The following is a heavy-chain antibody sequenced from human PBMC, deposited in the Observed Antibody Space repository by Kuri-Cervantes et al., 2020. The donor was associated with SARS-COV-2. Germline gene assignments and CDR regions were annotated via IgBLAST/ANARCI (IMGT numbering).Heavy chain of an antibody. J-gene: IGHJ2*01. Sequence: GESLKISCAASGFTFSTYAMYWVRQAPQKGLEWVSGISDNGGITYYADSVKGRFTISRDNAKNSLYLQMNSLRAEDTAVYYCARDLEGPPNYGSQGGYFDLWGRGTLVTVSS. CDR2: ISDNGGIT. V-gene: IGHV3-23*01. CDR1: GFTFSTYA. D-gene: IGHD3-10*01. CDR3: ARDLEGPPNYGSQGGYFDL.